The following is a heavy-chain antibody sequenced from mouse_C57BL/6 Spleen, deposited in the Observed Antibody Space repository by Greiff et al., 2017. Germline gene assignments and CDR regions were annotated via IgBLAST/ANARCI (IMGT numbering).Heavy chain of an antibody. Sequence: EVQLQQSGTVLARPGASVKMSCKTSGYTFTSYWMHWVKQRPGQGLEWIGAIYPGTSDTNYNQKFKGKAKLTEVTSASTAYMEISSLTNEDAAVYYWTRERDYGFDYFDYWGQGTTLTVSS. J-gene: IGHJ2*01. CDR3: TRERDYGFDYFDY. CDR1: GYTFTSYW. V-gene: IGHV1-5*01. CDR2: IYPGTSDT. D-gene: IGHD2-2*01.